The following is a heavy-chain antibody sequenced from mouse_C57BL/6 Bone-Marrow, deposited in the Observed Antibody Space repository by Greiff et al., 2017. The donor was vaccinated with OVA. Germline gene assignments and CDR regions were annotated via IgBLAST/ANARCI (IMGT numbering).Heavy chain of an antibody. CDR1: GYSFTGYY. Sequence: VQLQQSGPELVKPGASVKISCKASGYSFTGYYMNWVKQSPEKSLEWIGEINPSTGGTNYNQKFKAKATLTVDKSSRTAYMQLRSLTSEDSAVYYGARGWVLQPYYIYDWGQGTTLSVST. CDR3: ARGWVLQPYYIYD. J-gene: IGHJ2*01. D-gene: IGHD2-3*01. CDR2: INPSTGGT. V-gene: IGHV1-42*01.